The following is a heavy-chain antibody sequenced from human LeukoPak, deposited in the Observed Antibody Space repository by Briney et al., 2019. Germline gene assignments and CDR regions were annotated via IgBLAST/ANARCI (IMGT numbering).Heavy chain of an antibody. Sequence: PSETLSLTCAVYGGSFSGYYWSWIRQPPGKGLEWIGKINHSGSTNYNPSLKTRVTISVDTSKNQFSLKLSSVTAADTAVYYCARGSWFDPWGQGTLVTVSS. CDR2: INHSGST. V-gene: IGHV4-34*01. CDR1: GGSFSGYY. CDR3: ARGSWFDP. J-gene: IGHJ5*02.